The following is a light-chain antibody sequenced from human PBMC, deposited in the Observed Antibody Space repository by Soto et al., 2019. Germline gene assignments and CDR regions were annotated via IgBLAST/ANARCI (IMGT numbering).Light chain of an antibody. CDR3: RSYTSSYIYV. CDR1: SSDVGGYNY. J-gene: IGLJ1*01. V-gene: IGLV2-14*01. CDR2: EVS. Sequence: QSVLTQPASVSGSPGQSITIACAGSSSDVGGYNYVSSYQQYPGKAPSLMIYEVSNRPSGVSDRFSGSKSGNTASLTISALQAEEEADYYCRSYTSSYIYVFGTGSKVTGL.